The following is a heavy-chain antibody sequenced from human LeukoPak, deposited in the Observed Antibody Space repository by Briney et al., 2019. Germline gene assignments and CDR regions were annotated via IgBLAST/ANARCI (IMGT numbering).Heavy chain of an antibody. CDR1: AFTFSSYA. J-gene: IGHJ6*02. CDR3: ASEPGLSRGPDYAMDV. V-gene: IGHV3-23*01. CDR2: ISGSGSNT. Sequence: GSLRLSCAASAFTFSSYAMSWVRQVPGKGLEWVSAISGSGSNTYYADSVEGRFIISRDSSKNVVYLQMNSLRPEDTAIYYCASEPGLSRGPDYAMDVWGQGTTVTVSS. D-gene: IGHD3-16*01.